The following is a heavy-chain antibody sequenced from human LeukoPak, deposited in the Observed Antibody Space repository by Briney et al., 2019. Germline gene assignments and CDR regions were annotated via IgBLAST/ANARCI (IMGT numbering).Heavy chain of an antibody. Sequence: GRSLRLSCAASGFTFTTFPMHWVRQPPGKGLEWVAVISYDGTDKYYADSVKGRFTISRDNSKSTLYLQMDSLRAEDTAVYYCAKAPLRSTIRLTAHWFDPWGQGTLVTVSS. J-gene: IGHJ5*02. CDR2: ISYDGTDK. CDR1: GFTFTTFP. D-gene: IGHD1-26*01. V-gene: IGHV3-30*04. CDR3: AKAPLRSTIRLTAHWFDP.